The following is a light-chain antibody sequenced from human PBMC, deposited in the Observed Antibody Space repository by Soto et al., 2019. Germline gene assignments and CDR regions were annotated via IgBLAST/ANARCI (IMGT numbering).Light chain of an antibody. V-gene: IGKV3-20*01. J-gene: IGKJ1*01. Sequence: EILLTQSPGTPSLSPGERATLSCRASQSVSSSYLAWYQQKPGQAPRLLIYGASSRATGIPDRFSGSGSGTDFTLIISRLEPEDFAVYYCQQYGSSPRTFGQGTKVDIK. CDR3: QQYGSSPRT. CDR1: QSVSSSY. CDR2: GAS.